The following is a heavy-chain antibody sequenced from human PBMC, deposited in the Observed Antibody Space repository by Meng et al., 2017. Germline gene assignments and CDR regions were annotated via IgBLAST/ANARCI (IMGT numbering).Heavy chain of an antibody. CDR3: ARDSVGASPFDY. CDR2: INHSGST. J-gene: IGHJ4*02. CDR1: GGSFSGYY. V-gene: IGHV4-34*01. D-gene: IGHD1-26*01. Sequence: SETLSLTCAVYGGSFSGYYWSWIRQPTGKGLEWIGEINHSGSTNYNPSLKSRVTISVDTSKNQFSLKLSSVTAADTAVYYCARDSVGASPFDYWAREPWSSSPQ.